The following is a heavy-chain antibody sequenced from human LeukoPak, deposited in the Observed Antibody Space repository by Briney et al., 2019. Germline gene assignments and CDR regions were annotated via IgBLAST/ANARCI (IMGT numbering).Heavy chain of an antibody. J-gene: IGHJ5*02. Sequence: SETLSLTCAVYGGSFSGYYWGWIRQPPGKGLEWIGSVSYRGGTYYNPSLKTRVTISVDTSKNQFSLRLSSVTAADTAVYYCARDWQGIDPWGQGTLVTVSS. V-gene: IGHV4-34*01. CDR1: GGSFSGYY. CDR2: VSYRGGT. D-gene: IGHD6-13*01. CDR3: ARDWQGIDP.